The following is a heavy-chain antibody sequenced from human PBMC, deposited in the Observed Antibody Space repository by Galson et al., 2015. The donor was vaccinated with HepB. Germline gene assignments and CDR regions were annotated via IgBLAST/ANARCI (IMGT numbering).Heavy chain of an antibody. J-gene: IGHJ6*02. D-gene: IGHD2-8*01. CDR2: ISPYNDNT. CDR3: ARGRGLKVFPIGVAPYGLDV. V-gene: IGHV1-18*04. CDR1: GYSFISYG. Sequence: SVKVSCKASGYSFISYGISWVRQAPGQGLEWMGWISPYNDNTNYAQRLQGRVTMTTDSSTGTAYMELRSLRSDDTAVYYCARGRGLKVFPIGVAPYGLDVWGQGTTVTVSS.